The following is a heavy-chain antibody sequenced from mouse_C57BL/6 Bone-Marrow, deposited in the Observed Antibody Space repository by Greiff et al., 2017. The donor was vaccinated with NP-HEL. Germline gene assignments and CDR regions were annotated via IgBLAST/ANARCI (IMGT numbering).Heavy chain of an antibody. V-gene: IGHV5-17*01. CDR2: ISSGSSTI. D-gene: IGHD1-1*01. CDR3: ANYYGSSYGYFEV. J-gene: IGHJ1*03. CDR1: GFTFSDYG. Sequence: EVKLQESGGGLVKPGGSLKLSCAASGFTFSDYGMHWVRQAPEKGLEWVAYISSGSSTIYYADTVKGPFTISRDNAKNTLFLQMTSLRSEDTAMYYCANYYGSSYGYFEVWGTGTTVTVSS.